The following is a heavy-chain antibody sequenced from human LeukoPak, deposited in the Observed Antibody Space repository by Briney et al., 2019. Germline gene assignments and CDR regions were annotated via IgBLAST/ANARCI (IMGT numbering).Heavy chain of an antibody. CDR1: GFTFSRSW. Sequence: PGGSLRLSCGAFGFTFSRSWMSWVRQAPGKGLEWVANIKQDESETYYVDSVKGRFTVSRDNTKNSLYLQRDSLRAEDTAVYYCARISTAVAGADYWGQGTLVTVSS. CDR2: IKQDESET. D-gene: IGHD6-19*01. J-gene: IGHJ4*02. CDR3: ARISTAVAGADY. V-gene: IGHV3-7*01.